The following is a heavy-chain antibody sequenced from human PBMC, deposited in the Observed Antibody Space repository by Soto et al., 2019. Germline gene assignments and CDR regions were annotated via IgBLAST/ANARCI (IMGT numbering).Heavy chain of an antibody. CDR1: GGTFSGYY. Sequence: SETLSLTCAVHGGTFSGYYWSWIRQPPGKGLEWIGEINHSGTTFYNPSLKSRVTLSVDTSKNQFSLKLSSVTAADTAIYYCASDVIVLWFGKAHPNWSGPWGQGTLVTVSS. V-gene: IGHV4-34*01. D-gene: IGHD3-10*01. J-gene: IGHJ5*02. CDR3: ASDVIVLWFGKAHPNWSGP. CDR2: INHSGTT.